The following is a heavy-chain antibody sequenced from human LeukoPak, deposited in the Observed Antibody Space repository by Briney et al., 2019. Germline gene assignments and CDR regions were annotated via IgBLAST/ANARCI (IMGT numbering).Heavy chain of an antibody. V-gene: IGHV4-34*01. J-gene: IGHJ4*02. CDR1: GGSFSDYY. Sequence: SETLSLTCAVYGGSFSDYYWSWLRPPPGKGLEWIGEINHSGTTNYSPSLKSRVSISVDTSKNQFSLKLNSVTAADAAMYYCASHYSSGSYRYTGSFDSWGQGMLVNVSS. CDR3: ASHYSSGSYRYTGSFDS. D-gene: IGHD3-16*02. CDR2: INHSGTT.